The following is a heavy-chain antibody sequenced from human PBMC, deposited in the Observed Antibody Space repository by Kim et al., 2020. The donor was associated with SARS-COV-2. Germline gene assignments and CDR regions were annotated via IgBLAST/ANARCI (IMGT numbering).Heavy chain of an antibody. J-gene: IGHJ6*02. CDR1: GGSISSYY. V-gene: IGHV4-59*13. CDR2: IYYSGST. Sequence: SETLSLTCTVSGGSISSYYWSWIRQPPGKGLEWIGYIYYSGSTNYNPSLKSRVTISVDTSKNQFSLKLSSVTAADTAVYYCAGIEYYYDSSGYKSPYYYGMDVWGQGTTVTVSS. CDR3: AGIEYYYDSSGYKSPYYYGMDV. D-gene: IGHD3-22*01.